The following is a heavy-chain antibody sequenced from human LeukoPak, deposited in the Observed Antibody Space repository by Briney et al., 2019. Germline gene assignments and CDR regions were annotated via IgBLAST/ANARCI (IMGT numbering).Heavy chain of an antibody. V-gene: IGHV3-9*01. Sequence: PGGSLRLSCAASGFSFDDYAIFWVRQAPGKGLKWVSGISWNSKNIGYAASVKGRFTISRDNAKNSLYLQMNSLRAEDTAFYYCAKGNRDSSGFYYYYGMDVWGQGTTVTVSS. J-gene: IGHJ6*02. CDR1: GFSFDDYA. D-gene: IGHD3-22*01. CDR2: ISWNSKNI. CDR3: AKGNRDSSGFYYYYGMDV.